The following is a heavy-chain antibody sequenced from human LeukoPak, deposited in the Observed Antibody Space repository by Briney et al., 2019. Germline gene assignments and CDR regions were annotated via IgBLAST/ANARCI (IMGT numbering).Heavy chain of an antibody. CDR3: ARGYGSYADY. CDR1: EFTFSSYA. Sequence: PGGSLRLSCAAAEFTFSSYAMSWVRQAPGKGLVWVSRISSDGSSTSYADSVKGRFTISSDNAENTLYLQMNSLRAEDTAVYYCARGYGSYADYWGQGTLVTVSS. CDR2: ISSDGSST. D-gene: IGHD1-26*01. V-gene: IGHV3-74*01. J-gene: IGHJ4*02.